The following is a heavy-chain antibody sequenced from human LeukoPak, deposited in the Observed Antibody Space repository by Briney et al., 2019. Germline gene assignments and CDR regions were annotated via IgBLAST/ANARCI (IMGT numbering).Heavy chain of an antibody. Sequence: ASVKVSCKASGYTFTGYYMHWVRQAPGQGLEWMGRINPNSGGTNYAQKFQGRVTMTRDTSISTAYMELSRLRSDDTAVYYCARAPRRGYSYGTIWGQGTMVTVSS. CDR3: ARAPRRGYSYGTI. V-gene: IGHV1-2*06. CDR1: GYTFTGYY. CDR2: INPNSGGT. D-gene: IGHD5-18*01. J-gene: IGHJ3*02.